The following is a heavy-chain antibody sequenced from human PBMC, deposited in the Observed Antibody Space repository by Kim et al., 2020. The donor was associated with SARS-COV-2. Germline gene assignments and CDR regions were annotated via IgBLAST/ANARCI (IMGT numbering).Heavy chain of an antibody. CDR1: GFTFSTYT. CDR2: ISRSGTDT. J-gene: IGHJ4*02. Sequence: GGSLRLSCAASGFTFSTYTMNWVRQAPGKGLEWISSISRSGTDTYYTDSVKGRFTISRDNAKNSLFLQMNSLRDEDTAVYYCARDSLALGSAIQDYWGQGTLVTVFS. D-gene: IGHD2-21*01. CDR3: ARDSLALGSAIQDY. V-gene: IGHV3-48*02.